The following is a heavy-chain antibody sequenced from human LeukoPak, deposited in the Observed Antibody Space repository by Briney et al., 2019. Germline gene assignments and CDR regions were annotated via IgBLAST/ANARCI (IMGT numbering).Heavy chain of an antibody. CDR2: VYYTGSS. Sequence: SETLSLTCTVSGGSMSSYYWSWIRQPPGKSLEWIGFVYYTGSSDSSPSLKSRVTISVDTSKNQFSLKLISLTAADTAVYYCARAFGSGWYEGADYWGQGTLVTVSS. D-gene: IGHD6-19*01. V-gene: IGHV4-59*01. CDR1: GGSMSSYY. J-gene: IGHJ4*02. CDR3: ARAFGSGWYEGADY.